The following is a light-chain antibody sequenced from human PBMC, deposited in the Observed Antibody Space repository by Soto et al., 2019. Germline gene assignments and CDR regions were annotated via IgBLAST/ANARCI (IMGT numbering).Light chain of an antibody. V-gene: IGLV2-8*01. CDR3: SSYVGSNNFV. CDR1: SSDVGGYNY. J-gene: IGLJ1*01. Sequence: QSVLTQPPSASGSPGQSVTISCTGTSSDVGGYNYVSWYQQHPGKAPKLMIYEVSKQPSGVPDRFSGSKSGNTASLTVSGLQAEDEADYYCSSYVGSNNFVFGTGTKLTVL. CDR2: EVS.